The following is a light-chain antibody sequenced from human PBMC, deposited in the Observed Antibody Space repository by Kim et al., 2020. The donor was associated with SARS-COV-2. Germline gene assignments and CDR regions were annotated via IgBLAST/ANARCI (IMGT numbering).Light chain of an antibody. CDR3: HQSYNTPVA. CDR1: QGINRY. J-gene: IGKJ4*01. CDR2: GAS. V-gene: IGKV1-39*01. Sequence: DIQMTQSPSSLSASVGDRVTMTCRASQGINRYLKWYQQKPGTAPKLLIYGASSLQSGVPSRFSGSGSDTDFTLTISSLQPEDFATYYCHQSYNTPVAFGGGTKVE.